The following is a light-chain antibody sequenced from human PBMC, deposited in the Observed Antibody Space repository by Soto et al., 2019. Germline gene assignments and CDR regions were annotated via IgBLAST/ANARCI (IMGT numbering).Light chain of an antibody. Sequence: QSALTQPASVSGSSGQSITISCTGTSSDVGGYNYVSWYQQHPGKAPKLMIYDVSNRPSGVSNRFSGSKSGNTASLTISGLQAEDEADYYCSSYTSSSTSPYVFGTGTKVTVL. CDR1: SSDVGGYNY. J-gene: IGLJ1*01. CDR2: DVS. CDR3: SSYTSSSTSPYV. V-gene: IGLV2-14*01.